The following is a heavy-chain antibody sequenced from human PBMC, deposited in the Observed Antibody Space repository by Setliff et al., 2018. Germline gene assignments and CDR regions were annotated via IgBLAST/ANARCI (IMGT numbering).Heavy chain of an antibody. CDR2: ISGDTTRL. Sequence: GGSLRLSCAASGFTFSRLAMHWVRQTPGKGLEWVAAISGDTTRLYYADSVQGRFTIFRDNAKNTVYVELNSLRVDDTAVYFCTRAFYCGRKCYRGFDYWGQGTLVTVSS. CDR3: TRAFYCGRKCYRGFDY. D-gene: IGHD2-21*01. V-gene: IGHV3-30*04. CDR1: GFTFSRLA. J-gene: IGHJ4*02.